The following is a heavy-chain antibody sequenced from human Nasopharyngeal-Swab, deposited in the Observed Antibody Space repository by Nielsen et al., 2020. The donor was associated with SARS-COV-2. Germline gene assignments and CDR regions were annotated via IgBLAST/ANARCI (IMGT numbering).Heavy chain of an antibody. CDR2: IYYSGST. Sequence: SETLSLTCTVSGGSVSSGSYYWSWIRQPPGKGLEWIGYIYYSGSTNYNPSLKSRVTISVDTSKNQFSLKLSSVTAADTAVYYCAREGRWDPYYYYYMDVWGKGTKVTVSS. D-gene: IGHD1-26*01. J-gene: IGHJ6*03. CDR1: GGSVSSGSYY. CDR3: AREGRWDPYYYYYMDV. V-gene: IGHV4-61*01.